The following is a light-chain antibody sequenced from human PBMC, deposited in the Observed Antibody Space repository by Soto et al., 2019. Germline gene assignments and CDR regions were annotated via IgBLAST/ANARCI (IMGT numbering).Light chain of an antibody. Sequence: EIGLTQSPDTLSLSPGERATLFCRASQSIGSYLVWFQQKPGQAPRLLFYDASKRATDIPARFSGSGSGTDFTLTISSLEPEDFAVYYCQQRSIWHLTFGPGTKLDVK. V-gene: IGKV3-11*01. J-gene: IGKJ3*01. CDR2: DAS. CDR1: QSIGSY. CDR3: QQRSIWHLT.